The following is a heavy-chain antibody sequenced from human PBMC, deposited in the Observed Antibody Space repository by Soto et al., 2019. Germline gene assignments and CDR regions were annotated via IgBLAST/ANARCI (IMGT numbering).Heavy chain of an antibody. Sequence: GGSLRLSCVASGFTFSDYSMSWIRQAPGKGLEWLAFIDSRGRTLSYADSVRGRFTISRDNAEDSVYLQMDSLRADDTAVYYCARQAARNYIDSWGQGNSVTVSS. CDR1: GFTFSDYS. J-gene: IGHJ4*02. D-gene: IGHD6-6*01. V-gene: IGHV3-11*01. CDR2: IDSRGRTL. CDR3: ARQAARNYIDS.